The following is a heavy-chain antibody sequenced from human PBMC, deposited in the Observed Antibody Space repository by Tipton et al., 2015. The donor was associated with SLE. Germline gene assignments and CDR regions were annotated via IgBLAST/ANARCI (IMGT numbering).Heavy chain of an antibody. CDR1: GFTFSNYG. CDR2: ISNDGRSK. Sequence: RSLRLSCAASGFTFSNYGMHWVRQATGKGLQWVAVISNDGRSKYYAESVKGRFTISRDNSKNTLYLQMNSLRTEDTAVYYCARPRDSSGWNWFDPWGQGTLVTVSS. V-gene: IGHV3-30*04. J-gene: IGHJ5*02. D-gene: IGHD6-19*01. CDR3: ARPRDSSGWNWFDP.